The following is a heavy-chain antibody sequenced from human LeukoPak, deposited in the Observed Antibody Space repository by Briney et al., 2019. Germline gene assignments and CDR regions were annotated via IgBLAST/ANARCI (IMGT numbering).Heavy chain of an antibody. Sequence: GGSLKISCKGSGYSFTTYWIGWGRLMPGKGLEWMGIMNPGDSDTRYSPSFQGQVTISADKSISTAYLQWTSLKASDTAMYYCARGVAGIWDYWGQGTLVTVSS. CDR3: ARGVAGIWDY. J-gene: IGHJ4*02. V-gene: IGHV5-51*01. CDR1: GYSFTTYW. D-gene: IGHD6-19*01. CDR2: MNPGDSDT.